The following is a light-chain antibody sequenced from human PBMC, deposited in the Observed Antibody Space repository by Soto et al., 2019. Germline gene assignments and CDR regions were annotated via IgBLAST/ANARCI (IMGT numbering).Light chain of an antibody. J-gene: IGKJ1*01. CDR1: QSISSN. Sequence: EIVMTQSPATLSVSPGERATLSCRASQSISSNLAWYQQKPGQAPRLLIYGASTRATGIPARFSGSGSGTEFTLTISSLQSEDCAVYYCQQYNNRPPWTFGQGTKVEIK. V-gene: IGKV3-15*01. CDR2: GAS. CDR3: QQYNNRPPWT.